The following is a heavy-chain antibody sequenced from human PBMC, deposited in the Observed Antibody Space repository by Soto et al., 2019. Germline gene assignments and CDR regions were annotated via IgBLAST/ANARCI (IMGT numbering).Heavy chain of an antibody. CDR3: AHRPSYCSGGSCYSGFDY. CDR2: IYWDDDK. D-gene: IGHD2-15*01. V-gene: IGHV2-5*02. CDR1: GFSLSTSGVG. Sequence: QITLKESGPTLVKPTQTLTLTCTFSGFSLSTSGVGVGWIRQPPGKALEWLALIYWDDDKRYSPSLKSRLTTTNDTSKNQVVLTMTNMDPVDTATYYCAHRPSYCSGGSCYSGFDYWGQGTLVTVSS. J-gene: IGHJ4*02.